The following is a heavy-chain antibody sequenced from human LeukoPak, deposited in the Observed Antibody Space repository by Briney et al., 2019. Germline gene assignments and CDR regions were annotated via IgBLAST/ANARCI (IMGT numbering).Heavy chain of an antibody. D-gene: IGHD5-18*01. CDR1: GGSTSSYF. CDR3: ARSFRGYSQGYYYYAMDV. Sequence: PSETLSLTCTVSGGSTSSYFWSWIRQSPGKGLEWIGLMYHSGSTNYNPSLKSRVIMSQDTSTNQFSLQVNSVTAADSAVYYCARSFRGYSQGYYYYAMDVWGQGTTVTVFS. CDR2: MYHSGST. J-gene: IGHJ6*02. V-gene: IGHV4-59*01.